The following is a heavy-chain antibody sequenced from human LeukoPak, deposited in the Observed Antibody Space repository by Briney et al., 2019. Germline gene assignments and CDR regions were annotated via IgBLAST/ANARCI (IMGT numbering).Heavy chain of an antibody. CDR3: TRDQEGFDY. V-gene: IGHV1-46*01. J-gene: IGHJ4*02. CDR1: GCTFTSNY. CDR2: IYPRDGST. Sequence: ASVKVSCKASGCTFTSNYIHWVRQAHGQGLEWMGMIYPRDGSTSYAQKFQGRVTVTRDTSTSTVHMELSGLRSEDTAVYYCTRDQEGFDYWGQGTLVTVSS.